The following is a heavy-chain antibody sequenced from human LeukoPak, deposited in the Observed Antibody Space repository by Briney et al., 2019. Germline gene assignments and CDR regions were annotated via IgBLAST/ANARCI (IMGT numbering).Heavy chain of an antibody. CDR1: GFTFSSYE. CDR2: ISSSSSTI. J-gene: IGHJ6*03. D-gene: IGHD2-15*01. Sequence: PGGSLRLSCAASGFTFSSYEMNWVRQAPGKGLEWVSYISSSSSTIYYADSVKGRFTISRDNAKNSLYLQMNSLRAEDTAVYYCAREAKVLRNYYYYMDVWGKGTTVTVSS. CDR3: AREAKVLRNYYYYMDV. V-gene: IGHV3-48*01.